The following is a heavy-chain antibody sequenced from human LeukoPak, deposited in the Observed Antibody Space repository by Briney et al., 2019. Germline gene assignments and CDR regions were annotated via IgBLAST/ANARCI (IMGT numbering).Heavy chain of an antibody. CDR1: VYTLTGYF. CDR2: IYLNSDDT. V-gene: IGHV1-2*02. J-gene: IGHJ4*02. D-gene: IGHD6-13*01. Sequence: VAAVKDSCKASVYTLTGYFIHGVRQAPAQGGEWVGWIYLNSDDTNYAQKFQGRVTFTRDTSISTAYMELSRLTSDDTAVYYCARNLFLAATDREGDDYWGQGTLVTVSS. CDR3: ARNLFLAATDREGDDY.